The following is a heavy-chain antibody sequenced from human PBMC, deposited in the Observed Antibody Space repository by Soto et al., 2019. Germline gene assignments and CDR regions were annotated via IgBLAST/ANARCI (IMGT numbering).Heavy chain of an antibody. CDR3: AKGVNGYGQAHFDY. Sequence: EVQLLESGGGLVQPGGSLKLSCAVSGFTFSSYAMSWVRQAPGKGLEWVSLISGSGGSPYYADSVKGRFTISRDNSKNTLYLQLNSVRAEDTAIYYCAKGVNGYGQAHFDYWGQGTLVTVSS. D-gene: IGHD5-18*01. CDR2: ISGSGGSP. CDR1: GFTFSSYA. J-gene: IGHJ4*02. V-gene: IGHV3-23*01.